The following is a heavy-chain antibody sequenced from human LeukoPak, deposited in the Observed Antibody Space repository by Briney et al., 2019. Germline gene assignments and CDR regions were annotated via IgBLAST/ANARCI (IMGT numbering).Heavy chain of an antibody. CDR1: GGSISSYY. D-gene: IGHD6-13*01. Sequence: SETLSLTRTVSGGSISSYYWSWIRQPPGKGLEWIGYIYYSGSTNYNPSLKSRVTISVDTSKNQFSLKLSSVTAADTAVYYCARDDYGAGSSSWFGHYYYYGMDVWGQGTTVTVSS. J-gene: IGHJ6*02. V-gene: IGHV4-59*01. CDR2: IYYSGST. CDR3: ARDDYGAGSSSWFGHYYYYGMDV.